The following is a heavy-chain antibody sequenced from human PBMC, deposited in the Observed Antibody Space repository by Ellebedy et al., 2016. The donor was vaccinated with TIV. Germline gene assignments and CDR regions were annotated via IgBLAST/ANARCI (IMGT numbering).Heavy chain of an antibody. CDR1: GGSITTPY. J-gene: IGHJ5*02. CDR2: IYTTGVT. Sequence: MPSETLSLTCTVTGGSITTPYWNWIRQSAGKGLEWIGRIYTTGVTNFNPSLRGRVNMSIDTYQDQFSLKLSSVTAADTAVYYCARAEAGPFDLWGQGTLVTVSS. V-gene: IGHV4-4*07. CDR3: ARAEAGPFDL. D-gene: IGHD6-19*01.